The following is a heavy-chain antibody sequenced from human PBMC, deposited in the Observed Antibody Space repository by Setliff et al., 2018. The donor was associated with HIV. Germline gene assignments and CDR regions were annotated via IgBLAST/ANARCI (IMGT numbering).Heavy chain of an antibody. CDR3: ASPPVGRWELPTSDAFDI. CDR1: GAPLNGFL. CDR2: VNHSGTT. D-gene: IGHD1-26*01. V-gene: IGHV4-34*01. Sequence: PSETLSLTCAVYGAPLNGFLWSWVRQRPERGLEWIGEVNHSGTTNYNPSLKSRVTISVDTSKNQFSLKLSSVTAADTAVYYCASPPVGRWELPTSDAFDIWGQGTMVTVSS. J-gene: IGHJ3*02.